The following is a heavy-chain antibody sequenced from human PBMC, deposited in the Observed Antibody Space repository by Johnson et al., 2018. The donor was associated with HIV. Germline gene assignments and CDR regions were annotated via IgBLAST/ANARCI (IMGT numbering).Heavy chain of an antibody. CDR3: ATDLFSLILEDDAFDT. V-gene: IGHV3-11*01. J-gene: IGHJ3*02. Sequence: QVQLVESGGGLVKPGGSLRLSCAASGFTFSDYYMSWIRQAPGKGLEWVSYISSSGSTIYYADSVKGRFTISRDNAKNSLYLKMNSLRAEDTAVYYCATDLFSLILEDDAFDTWGQGTMVTVSS. CDR1: GFTFSDYY. CDR2: ISSSGSTI.